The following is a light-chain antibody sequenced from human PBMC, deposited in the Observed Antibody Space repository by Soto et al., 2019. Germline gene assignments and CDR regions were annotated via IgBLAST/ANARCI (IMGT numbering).Light chain of an antibody. CDR1: IDTVTTSHW. Sequence: QAVVTQESSLTVSPGGTVTLTCDSSIDTVTTSHWPYWFQQKPGQAPKTLIYDTTNRHSWTPARFSGSLLGGKAALTLSGVQPEDEAEYYCLLYYGGAQLVFGGGTKLTVL. V-gene: IGLV7-46*01. CDR3: LLYYGGAQLV. J-gene: IGLJ2*01. CDR2: DTT.